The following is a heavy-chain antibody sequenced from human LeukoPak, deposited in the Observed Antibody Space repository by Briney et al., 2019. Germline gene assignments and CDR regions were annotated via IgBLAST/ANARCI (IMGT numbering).Heavy chain of an antibody. CDR3: AKGPRRPVGVYFQH. CDR2: ISASGQTI. D-gene: IGHD1-26*01. CDR1: GFSFSTYE. J-gene: IGHJ1*01. Sequence: GGSLRLSCAASGFSFSTYEFHWVRHAPGKGLEWVSYISASGQTIYYADSVRGRFTISRDNAKNSLYLQMNSLRAEDTAVYYCAKGPRRPVGVYFQHWGQGTLVTVSS. V-gene: IGHV3-48*03.